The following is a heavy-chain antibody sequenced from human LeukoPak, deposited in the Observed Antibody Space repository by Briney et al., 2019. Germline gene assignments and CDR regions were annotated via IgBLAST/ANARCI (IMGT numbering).Heavy chain of an antibody. CDR2: ISGSGGST. J-gene: IGHJ4*02. Sequence: GASLRLSCAASGSTFSSYAMSWVRQAPGKGLEWVSSISGSGGSTYYADSVKGRFTIYRDNSKNTLYLQMNSLRAEDTAVYYCANVVRNDYWGQGTLVTVSS. CDR3: ANVVRNDY. D-gene: IGHD4-23*01. CDR1: GSTFSSYA. V-gene: IGHV3-23*01.